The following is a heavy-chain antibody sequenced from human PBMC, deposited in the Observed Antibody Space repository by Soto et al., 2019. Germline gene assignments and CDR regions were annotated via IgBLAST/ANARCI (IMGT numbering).Heavy chain of an antibody. CDR3: ARVVPGAEAWFGP. Sequence: QVQLVQSGGEVKRAGASVKVSCKTAGYTFSNYGITWVRQAPGQPVEWLGWISLYSDGTNYAQKFQGRVSMTPDTSTTTAYMELRSLRSDDTAVYYCARVVPGAEAWFGPWGQGTLVTVSS. J-gene: IGHJ5*02. CDR2: ISLYSDGT. D-gene: IGHD2-2*01. CDR1: GYTFSNYG. V-gene: IGHV1-18*01.